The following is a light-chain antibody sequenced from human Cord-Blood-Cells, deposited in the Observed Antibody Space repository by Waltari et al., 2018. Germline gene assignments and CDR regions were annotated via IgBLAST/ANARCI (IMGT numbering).Light chain of an antibody. CDR3: QQYNSYSLYT. CDR2: DAS. J-gene: IGKJ2*01. CDR1: QSISSW. V-gene: IGKV1-5*01. Sequence: TQVTPSPSTLSASVGDSVTITCRASQSISSWLAWYQQKPGQAPKLLIYDASSLESGVPSRFSGSGSGTEFTLTISSLQPDDFATYYCQQYNSYSLYTFGQGTKLEIK.